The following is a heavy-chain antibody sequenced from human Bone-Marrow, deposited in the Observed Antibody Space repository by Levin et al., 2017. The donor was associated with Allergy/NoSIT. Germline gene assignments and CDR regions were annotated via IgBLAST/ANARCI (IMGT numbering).Heavy chain of an antibody. CDR1: GFTFSSYA. J-gene: IGHJ6*02. CDR2: ISYDGGNQ. CDR3: ARDLLAGPERGERYYYYGLDL. Sequence: GESLKISCAASGFTFSSYAMHWVRQAPGKGLEWVSLISYDGGNQNYAASVKGRFTISRDNSKNTLSLQMGSLRVEDTAIYYCARDLLAGPERGERYYYYGLDLWGQGTTVTVSS. V-gene: IGHV3-30-3*01. D-gene: IGHD3-9*01.